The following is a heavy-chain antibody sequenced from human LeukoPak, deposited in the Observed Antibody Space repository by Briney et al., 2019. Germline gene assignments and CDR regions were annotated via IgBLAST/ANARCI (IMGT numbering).Heavy chain of an antibody. D-gene: IGHD2-2*02. J-gene: IGHJ4*02. Sequence: PSETLSLTCTVSGGSISSDSWSWIRQPPGKGLEWIGYIYSTGSTNYNPSLMSRVTISVDTSKNQFSLKLTSVTAADTAVYYCARLRLCGGTTCYTHSEDFFDYWGQGTLVAVSS. V-gene: IGHV4-4*08. CDR2: IYSTGST. CDR3: ARLRLCGGTTCYTHSEDFFDY. CDR1: GGSISSDS.